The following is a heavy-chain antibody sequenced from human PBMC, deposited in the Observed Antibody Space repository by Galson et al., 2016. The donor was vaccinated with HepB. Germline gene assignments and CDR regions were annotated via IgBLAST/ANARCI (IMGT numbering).Heavy chain of an antibody. CDR3: ARVFWPPHRDRYYDGMDV. Sequence: QSGAEVKQPGESLQISCTTSGYNFNIYWIAWVRQLPGTGPEWMGIISPGDPDTRYTPSFQRQVTISAEKSISTAYLQWSSLKASDTAMFYCARVFWPPHRDRYYDGMDVWGQGTTVTVPS. V-gene: IGHV5-51*01. CDR1: GYNFNIYW. CDR2: ISPGDPDT. J-gene: IGHJ6*02. D-gene: IGHD3-3*01.